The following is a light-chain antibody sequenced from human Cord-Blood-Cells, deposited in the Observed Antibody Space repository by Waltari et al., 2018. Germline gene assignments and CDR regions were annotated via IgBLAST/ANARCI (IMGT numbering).Light chain of an antibody. J-gene: IGKJ3*01. V-gene: IGKV1-39*01. CDR3: QHSYSAPPE. CDR1: QSISSY. CDR2: AAS. Sequence: DIQMSQSPSSLPASVGDRVTITCRASQSISSYFNWYQQKPGKAPKLLIYAASSLQSGVPSRFSGSGAETDFTHTISSLQTENVATYCCQHSYSAPPEFDPGPKVDI.